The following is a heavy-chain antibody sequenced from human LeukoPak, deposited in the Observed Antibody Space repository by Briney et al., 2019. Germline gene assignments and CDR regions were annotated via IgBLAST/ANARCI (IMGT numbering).Heavy chain of an antibody. J-gene: IGHJ4*02. V-gene: IGHV1-18*01. CDR2: ISPYNGYT. CDR3: ARVVGSGVF. CDR1: GYTFINSA. D-gene: IGHD3-10*01. Sequence: ASVKVSCKASGYTFINSAIGWVRQAPGQGLEWMGWISPYNGYTKYAESLQGRVTMTTDTSTSTAYMELRSLRSEDTAVYYCARVVGSGVFWGQGTLVTVSS.